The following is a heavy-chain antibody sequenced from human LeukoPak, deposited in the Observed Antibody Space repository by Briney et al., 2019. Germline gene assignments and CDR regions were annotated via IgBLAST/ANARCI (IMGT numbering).Heavy chain of an antibody. J-gene: IGHJ6*02. CDR2: IIPIFGTA. Sequence: ASVKVSCKASGGTFSSYAISWVRQAPGQGLEWMGGIIPIFGTANYAQKFQGRVTITADESTSTAYMELSSLRSEDTAVYYCVRVYDSSGYYYSFYGMDVWGQGTTVTVSS. CDR1: GGTFSSYA. D-gene: IGHD3-22*01. V-gene: IGHV1-69*13. CDR3: VRVYDSSGYYYSFYGMDV.